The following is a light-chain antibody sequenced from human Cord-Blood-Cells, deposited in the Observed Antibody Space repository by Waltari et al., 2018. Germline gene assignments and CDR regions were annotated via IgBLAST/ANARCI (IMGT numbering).Light chain of an antibody. Sequence: QSALTQPASVYGSPGQSITLSCTGTSSDVGGYNYVSWYQQHPGKAPKLMIYDVRNRPTWVSNRFACSKSGNTASLTFSGLQAEDEADDYCSSYTRSSTVVFGGWTKLTVL. CDR1: SSDVGGYNY. J-gene: IGLJ2*01. CDR3: SSYTRSSTVV. V-gene: IGLV2-14*01. CDR2: DVR.